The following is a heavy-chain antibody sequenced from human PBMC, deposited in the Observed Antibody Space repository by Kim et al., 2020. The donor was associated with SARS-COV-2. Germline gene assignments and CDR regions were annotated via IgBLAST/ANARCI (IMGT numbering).Heavy chain of an antibody. J-gene: IGHJ4*02. V-gene: IGHV3-23*01. CDR1: GFTFTGHA. CDR3: MKGGWGWIWDH. Sequence: GGSLRLSCTTSGFTFTGHAMSWVRQPPGKGLEWVSSIDGSDGTTYYVDSVKGRFTISRDDSKNTLYLQMSALRGDDTAVYYCMKGGWGWIWDHWGQGNL. CDR2: IDGSDGTT. D-gene: IGHD2-21*01.